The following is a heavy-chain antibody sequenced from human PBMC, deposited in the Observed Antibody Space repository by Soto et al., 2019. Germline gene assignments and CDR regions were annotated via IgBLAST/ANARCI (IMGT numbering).Heavy chain of an antibody. V-gene: IGHV4-34*01. Sequence: SETLSLTCAVYGGSFSGYYWSWIRQPPGKGLEWIGEINHSGSTNYNPSLKSRVTISVDTSKNQFSLKLSSVTAADTAVYYCARSILAGFVMTSSWYYYYYYMDVWGKGTTVTVSS. CDR1: GGSFSGYY. CDR2: INHSGST. J-gene: IGHJ6*03. CDR3: ARSILAGFVMTSSWYYYYYYMDV. D-gene: IGHD6-13*01.